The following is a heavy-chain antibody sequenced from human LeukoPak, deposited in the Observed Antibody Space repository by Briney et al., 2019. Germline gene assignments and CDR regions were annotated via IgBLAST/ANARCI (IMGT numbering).Heavy chain of an antibody. D-gene: IGHD2-15*01. V-gene: IGHV1-46*01. Sequence: ASVKVSCKASGNTFTTYYIHWVRQAPGQGLEWMGMINPSGGSTSYAQKFQGRVTMTRDMSTSTVYMELSSLKSDDTAFYYCARVLYCGGGSCYSHDAFDIWGQGTMVTVSS. J-gene: IGHJ3*02. CDR3: ARVLYCGGGSCYSHDAFDI. CDR1: GNTFTTYY. CDR2: INPSGGST.